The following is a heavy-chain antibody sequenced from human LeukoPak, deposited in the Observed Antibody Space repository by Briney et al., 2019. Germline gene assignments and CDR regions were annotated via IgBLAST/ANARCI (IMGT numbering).Heavy chain of an antibody. J-gene: IGHJ4*02. CDR2: IYYSGST. Sequence: PSETLSLTCTVSGGSISSSSYYWGWIRQPPGKGLEWIGSIYYSGSTYYNPSLKSRVTISVDTSKNQFSLKLSSVTAADTAVYYCARGTNEFSGYVFDYWGQGTLVTVSS. CDR3: ARGTNEFSGYVFDY. D-gene: IGHD5-12*01. V-gene: IGHV4-39*07. CDR1: GGSISSSSYY.